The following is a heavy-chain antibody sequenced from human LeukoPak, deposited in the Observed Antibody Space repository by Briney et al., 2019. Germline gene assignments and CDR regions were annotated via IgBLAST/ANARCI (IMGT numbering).Heavy chain of an antibody. J-gene: IGHJ4*02. CDR1: GYTFTSYH. CDR2: MNPNSGNT. V-gene: IGHV1-8*01. Sequence: GASVKVSCKASGYTFTSYHINWVRQATGQGLEWMGWMNPNSGNTGYAQKFQGRVTMTRNTSISTAYMELSSLRSEDTAVYYCARSQRAAAGYYFDYWGQGTLVTVSS. D-gene: IGHD6-13*01. CDR3: ARSQRAAAGYYFDY.